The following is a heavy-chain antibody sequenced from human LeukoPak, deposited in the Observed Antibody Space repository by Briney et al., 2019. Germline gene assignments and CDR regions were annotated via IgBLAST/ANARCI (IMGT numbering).Heavy chain of an antibody. D-gene: IGHD3-22*01. CDR1: GFTFDDYA. J-gene: IGHJ5*02. CDR3: AKGQNYYDSSSRFDP. CDR2: ISWNSGSI. Sequence: PGRSLRLSCAASGFTFDDYAMHWVRQAPGKGLEWVSGISWNSGSIGYADSVKGRFTISRDNAKNSLYLQMNSLRAEDTALYYYAKGQNYYDSSSRFDPWGQGTLVTVSS. V-gene: IGHV3-9*01.